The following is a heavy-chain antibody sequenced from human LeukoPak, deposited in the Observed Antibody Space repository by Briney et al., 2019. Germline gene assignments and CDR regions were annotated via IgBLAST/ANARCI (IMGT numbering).Heavy chain of an antibody. CDR2: INTHGGDT. V-gene: IGHV1-2*02. D-gene: IGHD2-21*01. Sequence: ASVKVSCKASGYTFVGYYLHWVRQAPGQEPEWLGWINTHGGDTKYAQKFQDRVSMTRDLSINTAYLELTRPTSDDTAIYFCTWAPPLRHFDDWGQGTLVTVSS. CDR1: GYTFVGYY. CDR3: TWAPPLRHFDD. J-gene: IGHJ4*02.